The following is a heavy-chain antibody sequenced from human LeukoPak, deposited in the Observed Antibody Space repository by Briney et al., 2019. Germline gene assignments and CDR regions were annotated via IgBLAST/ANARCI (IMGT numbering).Heavy chain of an antibody. V-gene: IGHV4-39*01. D-gene: IGHD2-2*01. Sequence: SETLSLTCTVSGGSISSSSYYWAWIRQPPGKGLEWIGSSHYSGSTYYNASLKSRVTISEDTSKNQFSLKLSSVTAADTAVYYCAGKGYCRSTSCQVGDWSDPWGQGILVTVSS. CDR1: GGSISSSSYY. J-gene: IGHJ5*02. CDR2: SHYSGST. CDR3: AGKGYCRSTSCQVGDWSDP.